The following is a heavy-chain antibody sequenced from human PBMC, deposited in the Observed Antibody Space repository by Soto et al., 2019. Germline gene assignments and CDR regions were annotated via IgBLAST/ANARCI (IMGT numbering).Heavy chain of an antibody. J-gene: IGHJ6*02. CDR1: GDTFSNYV. Sequence: QVQLVQSGAEVKKPGSSVKVSCKVSGDTFSNYVISWVRQAPGQGLEWMGRTIPVLGVTSYAQKFQGRVTIVADESTSTVYMALTSLRTEYTAVYYCASIVVTTRDYQFLYGVEVWGQGTAVTVSS. CDR3: ASIVVTTRDYQFLYGVEV. CDR2: TIPVLGVT. V-gene: IGHV1-69*04. D-gene: IGHD2-21*01.